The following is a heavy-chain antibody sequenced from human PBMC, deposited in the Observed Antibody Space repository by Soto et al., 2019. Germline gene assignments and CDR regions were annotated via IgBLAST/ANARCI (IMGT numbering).Heavy chain of an antibody. CDR3: APTSRERDNYLDY. CDR1: GFSLSNAKMG. CDR2: IFSNDEK. V-gene: IGHV2-26*01. Sequence: QVTLKESGPVLVKPTETLTLTCTVSGFSLSNAKMGVTWIRQPPGKALEWLAHIFSNDEKSYSTSLKSRLTITTNTPQSQVGLTMTNVYPVDTATYYGAPTSRERDNYLDYWGQGTLVTVS. J-gene: IGHJ4*02. D-gene: IGHD1-1*01.